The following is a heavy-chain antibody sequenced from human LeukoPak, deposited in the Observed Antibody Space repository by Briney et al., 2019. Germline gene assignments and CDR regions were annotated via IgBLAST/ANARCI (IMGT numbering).Heavy chain of an antibody. CDR2: ISNSGSST. V-gene: IGHV3-11*01. CDR1: AFSLSDYY. Sequence: GGSLRLSCAASAFSLSDYYMSWIRQAPGKGLEGVSYISNSGSSTYYANSVKGRFTISRDNAQNSLYLQMNSLRAEDTAVYYCARRKRTFDIWGQGTMVTVSS. CDR3: ARRKRTFDI. J-gene: IGHJ3*02.